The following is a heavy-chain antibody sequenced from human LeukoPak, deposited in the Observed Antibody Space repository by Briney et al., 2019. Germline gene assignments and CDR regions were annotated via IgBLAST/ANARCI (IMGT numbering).Heavy chain of an antibody. CDR2: ISSSSSYI. CDR3: ARGPDFWSGYFTEAFDI. D-gene: IGHD3-3*01. J-gene: IGHJ3*02. Sequence: GGSLRLSCAASGFTFSSYSMNWVRQAPGKGLEWVSSISSSSSYIYYADSVKGRFTISRDNAKNSLYLQTNSLRAEDTAVYYCARGPDFWSGYFTEAFDIWGQGTMVTVSS. CDR1: GFTFSSYS. V-gene: IGHV3-21*01.